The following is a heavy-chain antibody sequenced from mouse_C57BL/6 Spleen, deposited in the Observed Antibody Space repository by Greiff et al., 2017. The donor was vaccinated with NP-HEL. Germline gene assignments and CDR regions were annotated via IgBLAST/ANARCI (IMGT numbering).Heavy chain of an antibody. D-gene: IGHD1-1*01. CDR1: GYTFTSYW. CDR3: ARPHYYGSSYDCDY. J-gene: IGHJ2*01. V-gene: IGHV1-69*01. Sequence: QVQLQQPGAELVMPGASVKLSCKASGYTFTSYWMHWVKQRPGQGLEWIGEIDPSDSYTNYNQKFKGKATLTADKSSSTAYMQLSSLTSEDPAVYYCARPHYYGSSYDCDYWGQGTTLTVSS. CDR2: IDPSDSYT.